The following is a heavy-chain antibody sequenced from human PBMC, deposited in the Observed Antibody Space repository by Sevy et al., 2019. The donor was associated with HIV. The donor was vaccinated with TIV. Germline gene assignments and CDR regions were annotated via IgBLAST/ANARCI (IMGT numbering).Heavy chain of an antibody. J-gene: IGHJ6*02. V-gene: IGHV4-4*07. CDR2: IYTSGST. Sequence: SETLSLICTVSGGSISSYYWSWIRQPAGKGLEWIGRIYTSGSTNYNPSLKSRVTMSVDTSKNQFSLKLSSVTAADTAVYYCARDWDYYGSGSYKPNYYYYGMDVWGQGTTVTVSS. CDR3: ARDWDYYGSGSYKPNYYYYGMDV. D-gene: IGHD3-10*01. CDR1: GGSISSYY.